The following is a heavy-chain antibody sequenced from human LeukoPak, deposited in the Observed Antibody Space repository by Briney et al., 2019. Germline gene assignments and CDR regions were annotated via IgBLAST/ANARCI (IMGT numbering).Heavy chain of an antibody. J-gene: IGHJ5*02. CDR3: ARDLPYSSWNWFDP. Sequence: PGGSLRLSCAASGFTFNFYAMSWVRQSPGKGLEWIGEIYHSGSTNYNPSLKSRVTISVDKSKNQFSLKMSSVTAADTAVYYCARDLPYSSWNWFDPWGQGTLVTVSS. CDR2: IYHSGST. D-gene: IGHD2-21*01. CDR1: GFTFNFYAM. V-gene: IGHV4-4*02.